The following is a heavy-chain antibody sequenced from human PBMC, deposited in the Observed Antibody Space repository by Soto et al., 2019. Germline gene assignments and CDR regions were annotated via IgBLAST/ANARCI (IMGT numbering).Heavy chain of an antibody. CDR2: ISGSGGST. V-gene: IGHV3-23*01. CDR1: GFTFSSYG. D-gene: IGHD6-19*01. J-gene: IGHJ4*02. Sequence: PGGSLRLSCAASGFTFSSYGMHWVRQAPGKGLEWVSAISGSGGSTYYADSVKGRFTISRDNSKNTLYLQMNSLRAEDTAVYYCARVGRSSGSLGYWGQGTLVTVSS. CDR3: ARVGRSSGSLGY.